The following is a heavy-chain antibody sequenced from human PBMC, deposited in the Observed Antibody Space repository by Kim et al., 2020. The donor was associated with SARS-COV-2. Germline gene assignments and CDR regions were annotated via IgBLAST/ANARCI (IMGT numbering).Heavy chain of an antibody. CDR3: ASMTGGSYPDY. J-gene: IGHJ4*02. Sequence: TYYNPSLKSRVTISVDTSKNQFSLKLSSVTAADTAVYYCASMTGGSYPDYWGQGTLVTVSS. V-gene: IGHV4-30-2*04. CDR2: T. D-gene: IGHD1-26*01.